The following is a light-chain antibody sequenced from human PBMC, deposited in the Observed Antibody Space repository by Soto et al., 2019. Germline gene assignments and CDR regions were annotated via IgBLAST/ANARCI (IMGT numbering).Light chain of an antibody. Sequence: QSVLMQPPSVSAAPGQKVTISCSGSRSNIGRNYVYWYQQLPGTAPKLLIYDNDKRPSGIPDRFSGSKSGASASLDITGLQTGDEADYYCATWDASLSMVFGGGTKLTVL. V-gene: IGLV1-51*01. J-gene: IGLJ2*01. CDR1: RSNIGRNY. CDR3: ATWDASLSMV. CDR2: DND.